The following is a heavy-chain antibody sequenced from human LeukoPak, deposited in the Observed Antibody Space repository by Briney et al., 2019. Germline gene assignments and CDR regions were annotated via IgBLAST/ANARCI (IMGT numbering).Heavy chain of an antibody. CDR3: AKDRYETGSYYFDY. CDR1: GFTFSSYG. J-gene: IGHJ4*03. V-gene: IGHV3-30*18. D-gene: IGHD1-26*01. CDR2: TSYDGTYK. Sequence: PGGSLRLSCAASGFTFSSYGVHWVRQAPRKGLEWVAVTSYDGTYKYYADSVKGRFTISRDNSKNTLYLQMNSLRAEDTAVYYCAKDRYETGSYYFDYWGHGTLVTVSS.